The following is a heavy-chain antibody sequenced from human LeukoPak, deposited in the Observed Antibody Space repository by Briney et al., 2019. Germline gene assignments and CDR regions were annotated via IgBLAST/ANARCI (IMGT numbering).Heavy chain of an antibody. V-gene: IGHV3-7*01. J-gene: IGHJ3*02. Sequence: PGGSLRLSCAASGFSFSGSWMSWVRQAPGKGLEWVAHIKPDESEKFYMDSVKGRFTVSRDNAKSLVFLLMNSLRAEDTAVYYCARARLYSFDIWGQGTMVTVSS. CDR2: IKPDESEK. CDR3: ARARLYSFDI. CDR1: GFSFSGSW. D-gene: IGHD3-16*01.